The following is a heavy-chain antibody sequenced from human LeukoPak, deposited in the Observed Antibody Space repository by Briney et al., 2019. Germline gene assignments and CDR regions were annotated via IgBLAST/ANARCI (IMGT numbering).Heavy chain of an antibody. CDR1: GYTLTELS. CDR3: ETVGGSYFDPVFDY. V-gene: IGHV1-24*01. D-gene: IGHD1-26*01. CDR2: FDPEDGET. Sequence: ASVKVSCKVSGYTLTELSMHWVRQAPGKGREWMGGFDPEDGETIYAQKFQGRVTMTEDTSTDTAYMELSRLTSADPAVYYRETVGGSYFDPVFDYWGHGTLVTLSP. J-gene: IGHJ4*01.